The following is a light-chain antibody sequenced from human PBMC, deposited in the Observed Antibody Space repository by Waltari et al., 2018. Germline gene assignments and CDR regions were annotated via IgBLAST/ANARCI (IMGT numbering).Light chain of an antibody. J-gene: IGLJ2*01. CDR2: DNT. CDR3: QSYDNTGRGSVL. Sequence: LTPPPSLSGAPGHRVTISCTVSSSATRTFCVTCDQHRPGSVPRLLICDNTHRPSGVPDRFSASKSDTSASLDIAGLQPDDEADYYCQSYDNTGRGSVLIGGGTRLTVL. CDR1: SSATRTFCV. V-gene: IGLV1-40*01.